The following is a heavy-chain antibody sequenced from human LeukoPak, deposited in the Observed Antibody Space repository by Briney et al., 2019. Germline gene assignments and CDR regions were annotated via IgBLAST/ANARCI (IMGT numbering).Heavy chain of an antibody. V-gene: IGHV5-51*01. J-gene: IGHJ3*02. D-gene: IGHD2-2*03. CDR2: IYPDDSDT. CDR1: GYRFTDYW. Sequence: GESLKISCKGSGYRFTDYWIGWVRQMSGKGLEWMGIIYPDDSDTRYSPSFQGQVTISADKSICTAYLQWSSLKASDTAMYYCARPSGYCSSTSCYGGGFDAFDIWGQGTMVTVSS. CDR3: ARPSGYCSSTSCYGGGFDAFDI.